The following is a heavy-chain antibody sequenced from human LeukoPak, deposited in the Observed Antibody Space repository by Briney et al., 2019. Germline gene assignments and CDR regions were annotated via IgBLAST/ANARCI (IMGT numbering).Heavy chain of an antibody. J-gene: IGHJ4*02. CDR2: INPSGGST. D-gene: IGHD2-15*01. Sequence: ASVKVSCKASGYTFTSYYMHWVRPAPGQGLEWMGIINPSGGSTSYAQKFQGRVTMTRDTSTSTVYMELSRLRSEDTAVYYCARGEYSGGSCYPECLNFDYWGQGTLVTVSS. CDR1: GYTFTSYY. V-gene: IGHV1-46*01. CDR3: ARGEYSGGSCYPECLNFDY.